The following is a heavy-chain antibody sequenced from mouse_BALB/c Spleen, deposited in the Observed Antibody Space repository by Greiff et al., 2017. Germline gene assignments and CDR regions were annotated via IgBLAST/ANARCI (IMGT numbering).Heavy chain of an antibody. CDR1: GYTFTSYW. V-gene: IGHV1-5*01. D-gene: IGHD2-3*01. Sequence: EVQVVESGTVLARPGASVKMSCKASGYTFTSYWMHWVKQRPGQGLEWIGAIYPGNSDTSYNQKFKGKAKLTAVTSTSTAYMELSSLTNEDSAVYYCTKDGYYGYFDYWGQGTTLTVSS. J-gene: IGHJ2*01. CDR3: TKDGYYGYFDY. CDR2: IYPGNSDT.